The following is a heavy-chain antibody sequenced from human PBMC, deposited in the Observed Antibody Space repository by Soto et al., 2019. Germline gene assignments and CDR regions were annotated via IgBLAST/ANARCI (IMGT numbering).Heavy chain of an antibody. Sequence: GASVKVSCKASGYTFTSYGISWVRQAPGQGLEWMGWISAYNGNTNYAQKLQGRVTVTTDTSTSTAYMELRSLRSEDTAVFYCARSYYYDSGGHQHFDYWGQETLLTVSS. CDR3: ARSYYYDSGGHQHFDY. D-gene: IGHD3-22*01. J-gene: IGHJ4*02. CDR2: ISAYNGNT. CDR1: GYTFTSYG. V-gene: IGHV1-18*01.